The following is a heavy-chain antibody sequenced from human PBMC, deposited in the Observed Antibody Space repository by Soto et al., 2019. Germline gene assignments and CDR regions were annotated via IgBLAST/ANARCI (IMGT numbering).Heavy chain of an antibody. V-gene: IGHV4-39*02. Sequence: SETLCLTCTVSGGSISSSSYYWGWIRQPPGKGLEWIGSTYYSGSTYYNPSLKSRVTISVDTSRNQFSLKLSSVTAADTAVYYCAGDWGPNQHYDFWSGYNYYYRMDVWCQGPTVT. J-gene: IGHJ6*02. D-gene: IGHD3-3*01. CDR1: GGSISSSSYY. CDR2: TYYSGST. CDR3: AGDWGPNQHYDFWSGYNYYYRMDV.